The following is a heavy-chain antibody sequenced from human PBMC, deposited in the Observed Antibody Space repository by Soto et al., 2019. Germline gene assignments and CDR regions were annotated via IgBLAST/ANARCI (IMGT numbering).Heavy chain of an antibody. Sequence: QVQLQQWGAGLLKPSETLSLTCAVFGGSFSGYYWTWIRQPPGTGLEWIGEINHSGSTNYNPSLNSRVTLSVDASKNQFALKLSSVTAAETAVYYCARDKITGLFDYWGQGTLVTVSS. CDR1: GGSFSGYY. CDR3: ARDKITGLFDY. J-gene: IGHJ4*02. D-gene: IGHD2-8*02. CDR2: INHSGST. V-gene: IGHV4-34*01.